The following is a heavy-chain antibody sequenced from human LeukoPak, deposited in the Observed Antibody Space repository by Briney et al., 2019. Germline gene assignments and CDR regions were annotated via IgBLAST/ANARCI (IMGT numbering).Heavy chain of an antibody. Sequence: SETLSLTCAVYSGSLSGYYWSWLRQPPGKGLEWIGEINHSGGTNYNPSLKSRVTIAVDTSKNQFSLKLTSVTAADTAVYYCAGGLVRASGNYLYYWGQGTLVTVSS. J-gene: IGHJ4*02. CDR3: AGGLVRASGNYLYY. CDR1: SGSLSGYY. CDR2: INHSGGT. V-gene: IGHV4-34*01. D-gene: IGHD1-26*01.